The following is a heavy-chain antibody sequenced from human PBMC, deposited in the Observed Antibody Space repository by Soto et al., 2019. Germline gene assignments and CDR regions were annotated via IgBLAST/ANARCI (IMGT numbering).Heavy chain of an antibody. J-gene: IGHJ6*03. CDR2: IYHSGST. Sequence: QVQLQESGPGLVKPSGTLSLTCAVSSGSISSSNWWSWVRQPPGKGLEWIGEIYHSGSTNYNPSLKSRVTISVDKSKTQFSLKLSSVTAADTAVYYCARALHYCSGGSCYSYYYYYMDVWGKGTTVTVSS. CDR3: ARALHYCSGGSCYSYYYYYMDV. D-gene: IGHD2-15*01. CDR1: SGSISSSNW. V-gene: IGHV4-4*02.